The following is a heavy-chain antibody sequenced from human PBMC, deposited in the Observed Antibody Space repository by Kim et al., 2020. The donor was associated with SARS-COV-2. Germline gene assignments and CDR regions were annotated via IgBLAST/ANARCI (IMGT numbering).Heavy chain of an antibody. CDR1: GYSFTSYW. CDR2: IDPSDSYT. CDR3: AKASHYYDSSGYDFDY. V-gene: IGHV5-10-1*01. D-gene: IGHD3-22*01. Sequence: GESLKISCKGSGYSFTSYWISWVRQMPGKGLEWTGRIDPSDSYTNYSPSYQGHVTISADKSISTAYLQWSSLKASDTAMYYCAKASHYYDSSGYDFDYWGQETLVTVSS. J-gene: IGHJ4*02.